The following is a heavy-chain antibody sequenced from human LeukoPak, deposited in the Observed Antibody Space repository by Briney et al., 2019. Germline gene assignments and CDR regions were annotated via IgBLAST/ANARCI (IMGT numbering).Heavy chain of an antibody. CDR2: IYSDGTT. CDR3: ARVGYSSSWPCFDS. Sequence: GGSLRLSCAVSGFTVSSNFMNWVRQAPGKGLEWVSVIYSDGTTFYADSVRGRFNISRDNSKNTLFLQMNSLRAEDTAVYYCARVGYSSSWPCFDSWAREPWSPSPQ. CDR1: GFTVSSNF. V-gene: IGHV3-66*01. D-gene: IGHD6-13*01. J-gene: IGHJ4*02.